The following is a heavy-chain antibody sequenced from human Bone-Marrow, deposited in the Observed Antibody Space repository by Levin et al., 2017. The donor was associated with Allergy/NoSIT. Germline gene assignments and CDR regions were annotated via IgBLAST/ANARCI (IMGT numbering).Heavy chain of an antibody. CDR2: ISYDGSNK. V-gene: IGHV3-30*18. J-gene: IGHJ4*02. D-gene: IGHD4-23*01. Sequence: GGSLRLSCAASGFTFSSYGMHWVRQAPGKGLEWVAVISYDGSNKYYADSVKGRFTISRDNSKNTLYLQMNSLRAEDTAVYYCAKVSPGGNSDNRIDYWGQGTLVTVSS. CDR3: AKVSPGGNSDNRIDY. CDR1: GFTFSSYG.